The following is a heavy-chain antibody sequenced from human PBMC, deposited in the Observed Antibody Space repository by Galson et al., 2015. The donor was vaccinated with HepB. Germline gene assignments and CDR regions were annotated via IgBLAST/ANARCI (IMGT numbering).Heavy chain of an antibody. CDR1: GFVFSSYG. D-gene: IGHD2-8*02. CDR3: AKVKWELLVVGDY. CDR2: ISYDGNYK. Sequence: SLRLSCAASGFVFSSYGMHWVRQAPGKGLEWVAVISYDGNYKDYTDSVKGRFTISRDNSKNTLYLQMTSLRAEDTAVYYCAKVKWELLVVGDYWGHGILVPVSS. V-gene: IGHV3-30*18. J-gene: IGHJ4*01.